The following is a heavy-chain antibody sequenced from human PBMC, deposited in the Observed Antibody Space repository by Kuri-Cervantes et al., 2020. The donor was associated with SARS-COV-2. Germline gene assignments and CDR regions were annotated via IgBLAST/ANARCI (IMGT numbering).Heavy chain of an antibody. CDR1: GFTFSSYG. V-gene: IGHV3-30*03. Sequence: GRSLKISCAASGFTFSSYGMHWVRQAPGKGLEWVAVISYDGSNKYYADSVKGRFTISRDNSKNTLYLQMNSLRAEDTAVYYCARSYSGSYLPHFDYWGQGTLVTVSS. J-gene: IGHJ4*02. D-gene: IGHD1-26*01. CDR2: ISYDGSNK. CDR3: ARSYSGSYLPHFDY.